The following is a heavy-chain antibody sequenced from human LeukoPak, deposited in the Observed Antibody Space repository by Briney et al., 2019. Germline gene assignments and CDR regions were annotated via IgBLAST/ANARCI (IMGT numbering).Heavy chain of an antibody. Sequence: GGSLRLSCAASGFTFSSYWMHWVRQAPGNGLVWVSRINSDGSSTSYADSVKGRFTISRDNAMNTLYLQMNSLRAEDTAVYYCAMVRGYYYHGLDVWGQGTTVTVSS. V-gene: IGHV3-74*01. CDR1: GFTFSSYW. J-gene: IGHJ6*02. CDR3: AMVRGYYYHGLDV. D-gene: IGHD3-10*01. CDR2: INSDGSST.